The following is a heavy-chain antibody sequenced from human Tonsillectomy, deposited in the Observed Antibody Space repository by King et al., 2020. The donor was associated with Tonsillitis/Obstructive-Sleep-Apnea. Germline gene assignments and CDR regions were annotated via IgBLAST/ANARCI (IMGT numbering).Heavy chain of an antibody. CDR2: IYPGDSDA. Sequence: DVQLVESGAEVKKPGESLKISCKGSGYSFTSYWIAWVRQMPGKGLEWMGIIYPGDSDARYSPSFQGQVTMSADKSISIAYLQWSSLKASDTAMYYCARSGGHSVYDDAFDMWGQGTMVTVSS. V-gene: IGHV5-51*03. CDR3: ARSGGHSVYDDAFDM. J-gene: IGHJ3*02. D-gene: IGHD5/OR15-5a*01. CDR1: GYSFTSYW.